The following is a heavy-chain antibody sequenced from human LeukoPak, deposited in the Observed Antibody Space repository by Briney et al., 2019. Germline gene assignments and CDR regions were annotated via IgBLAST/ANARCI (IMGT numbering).Heavy chain of an antibody. CDR2: IYPSGNT. Sequence: SETLSLTCTVSGGSISSYYWSWIRQPAGKGLEWIGRIYPSGNTNYNPSLKSRVTMSLDTSKNQFSLKLSSVTAADTAVFYCARDLPYPMDAFDLWGPGTMVTVSS. CDR3: ARDLPYPMDAFDL. CDR1: GGSISSYY. V-gene: IGHV4-4*07. J-gene: IGHJ3*01.